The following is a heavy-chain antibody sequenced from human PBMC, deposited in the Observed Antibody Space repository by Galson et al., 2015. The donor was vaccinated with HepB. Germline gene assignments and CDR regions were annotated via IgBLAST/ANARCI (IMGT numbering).Heavy chain of an antibody. V-gene: IGHV4-61*02. CDR2: IYNSGST. CDR1: GDSISSGSYY. J-gene: IGHJ3*02. CDR3: ARRRYYGSGSFDAFDI. Sequence: TLSLTCTVSGDSISSGSYYWSWVRQPAGKGLEWIGRIYNSGSTNYNPSLQSRVTMSVDTSKNQFSLKLSSVTAADTAVYYCARRRYYGSGSFDAFDIWGQGTMVTVSS. D-gene: IGHD3-10*01.